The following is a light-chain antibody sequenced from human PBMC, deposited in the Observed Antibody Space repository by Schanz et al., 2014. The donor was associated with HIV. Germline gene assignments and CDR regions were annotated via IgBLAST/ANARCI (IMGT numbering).Light chain of an antibody. CDR1: DSDVGAYNF. CDR3: CSYAGSPPWV. V-gene: IGLV2-23*02. Sequence: QSVLTQPASASGSPGQSVTISCTGTDSDVGAYNFVSWYLQHPGKAPKLIIYEVVKRPSGVSDRFSGSKYGNTASLTISGLQAEDEAVYYCCSYAGSPPWVFGGGTKLTVL. J-gene: IGLJ3*02. CDR2: EVV.